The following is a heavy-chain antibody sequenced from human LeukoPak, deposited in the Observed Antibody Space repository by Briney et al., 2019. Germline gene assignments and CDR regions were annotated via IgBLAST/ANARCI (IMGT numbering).Heavy chain of an antibody. Sequence: SETLSLTCAVSGYSISSGYYWGWIRQPPGKGLEWIGNIYPSGSTNYNPSLKSRVTISVDTSKNQFSLKLSSVTAADTAVYYCARQGAFNYWGQGTLVTVSS. V-gene: IGHV4-38-2*01. CDR1: GYSISSGYY. J-gene: IGHJ4*02. CDR3: ARQGAFNY. CDR2: IYPSGST. D-gene: IGHD3-16*01.